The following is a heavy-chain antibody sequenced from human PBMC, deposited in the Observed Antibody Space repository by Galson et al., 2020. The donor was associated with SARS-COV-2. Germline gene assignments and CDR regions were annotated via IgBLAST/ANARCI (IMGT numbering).Heavy chain of an antibody. CDR2: IKEDGRET. J-gene: IGHJ4*02. CDR1: GFTFSSYW. V-gene: IGHV3-7*04. D-gene: IGHD3-16*01. Sequence: GGSLRLSCAASGFTFSSYWMNWVRQAPGKGLEWVANIKEDGRETYYVDSVEGRFTISRDNAKNSLYLQMNSLSPEDTAVYYCARGWRYDYVGGIDYWGQGSLVTISS. CDR3: ARGWRYDYVGGIDY.